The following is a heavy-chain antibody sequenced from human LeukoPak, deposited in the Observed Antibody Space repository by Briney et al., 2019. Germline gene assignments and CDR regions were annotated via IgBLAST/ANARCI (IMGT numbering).Heavy chain of an antibody. CDR1: GYTFTGYY. V-gene: IGHV1-2*02. J-gene: IGHJ4*02. Sequence: GASVKVSCKASGYTFTGYYMHWVRQAPGQGLEWMGWINPNSGGTNYAQKFQGRVTMTRDTSISTAYMELSRLRSDDTAVYYCARDGGYYDSSGYYDYWGQGTLVTVSS. D-gene: IGHD3-22*01. CDR2: INPNSGGT. CDR3: ARDGGYYDSSGYYDY.